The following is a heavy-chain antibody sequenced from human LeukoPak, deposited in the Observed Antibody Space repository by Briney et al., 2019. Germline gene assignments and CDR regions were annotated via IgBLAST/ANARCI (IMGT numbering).Heavy chain of an antibody. CDR3: ARGQPPSYYDMDV. J-gene: IGHJ6*02. CDR2: IWSDGSSK. CDR1: GFTFSSYG. Sequence: TGRSLILSCAASGFTFSSYGMHWVRQAPGKGLEWAAVIWSDGSSKHYADSVKGRFTISRDNSKNTLYLQMSSLRAEDTALYYCARGQPPSYYDMDVWGQGTTVTVSS. V-gene: IGHV3-33*01. D-gene: IGHD6-13*01.